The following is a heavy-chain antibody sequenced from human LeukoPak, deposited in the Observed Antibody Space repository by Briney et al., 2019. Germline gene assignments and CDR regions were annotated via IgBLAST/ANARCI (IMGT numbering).Heavy chain of an antibody. J-gene: IGHJ3*01. CDR3: AKDLRYDILTGYYGEWN. CDR1: GGSISSSSYY. Sequence: PSETLSLTCTVSGGSISSSSYYWGWIRQPPGKGLEWIGSIYYSGSTYYNPSLKSRVTISVDTSKNQFSLKLSSVTAADTAVYYCAKDLRYDILTGYYGEWNWGQGTMVTVSS. V-gene: IGHV4-39*02. D-gene: IGHD3-9*01. CDR2: IYYSGST.